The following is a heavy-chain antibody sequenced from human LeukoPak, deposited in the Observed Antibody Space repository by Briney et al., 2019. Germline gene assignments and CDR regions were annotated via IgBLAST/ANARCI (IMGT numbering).Heavy chain of an antibody. CDR2: IKQDGREK. Sequence: GGSLRLSCAASGFTFSTYWMSWVRQAPGKGLEWVANIKQDGREKYYVDSVKGRFTISRDDAKNSLYLQMDSLRAGDTAVYYCARGGSIVVVVAATNFVYWGQGTLVTVSS. CDR1: GFTFSTYW. D-gene: IGHD2-15*01. V-gene: IGHV3-7*05. CDR3: ARGGSIVVVVAATNFVY. J-gene: IGHJ4*02.